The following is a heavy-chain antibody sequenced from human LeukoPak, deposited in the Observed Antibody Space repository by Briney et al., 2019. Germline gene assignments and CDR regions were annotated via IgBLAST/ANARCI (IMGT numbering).Heavy chain of an antibody. CDR3: ATEHPYYYDSSGYHMPDAFDI. D-gene: IGHD3-22*01. CDR2: IIPIFGTA. J-gene: IGHJ3*02. Sequence: SVKVSCKASGGTFSSYAISWVRQAPGQGLEWMGGIIPIFGTANYAQKFQGRVTMTEDTSTDTAYMELSSLRSEDTAVYYCATEHPYYYDSSGYHMPDAFDIWGQGTMVTVSS. CDR1: GGTFSSYA. V-gene: IGHV1-69*06.